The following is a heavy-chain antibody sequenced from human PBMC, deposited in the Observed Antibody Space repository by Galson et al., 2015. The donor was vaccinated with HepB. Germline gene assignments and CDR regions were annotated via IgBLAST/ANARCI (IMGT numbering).Heavy chain of an antibody. CDR2: ISSSSSYI. CDR3: ARDSSSDDYYYYMDV. Sequence: SLRLSCAASGFTFSSYSMNWVRQAPGKGLEWVSSISSSSSYIYYADSVKGRFTISRDNAKNSLYLQMNSLRAEDTAVYYCARDSSSDDYYYYMDVWGKGTTVTVSS. D-gene: IGHD6-6*01. V-gene: IGHV3-21*01. J-gene: IGHJ6*03. CDR1: GFTFSSYS.